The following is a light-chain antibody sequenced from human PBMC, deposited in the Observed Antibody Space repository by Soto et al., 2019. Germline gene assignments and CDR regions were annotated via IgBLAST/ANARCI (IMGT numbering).Light chain of an antibody. CDR1: HNVGNF. J-gene: IGKJ1*01. CDR3: QQRFNWPRT. V-gene: IGKV3-11*01. Sequence: EIVLTQSPDTLSLSPGERATIYCRASHNVGNFLAWYQQKPGQAPRLLIYDVSNRAIGIPPRFSGSGSGTDFTLTVISLEPEDFAVYYCQQRFNWPRTFGQGTKVEMK. CDR2: DVS.